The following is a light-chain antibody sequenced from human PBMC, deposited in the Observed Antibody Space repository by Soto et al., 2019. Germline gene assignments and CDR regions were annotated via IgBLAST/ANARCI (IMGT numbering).Light chain of an antibody. J-gene: IGLJ7*01. CDR3: QSYDSSLIGAV. CDR1: SSNIGAGYD. Sequence: QSVLTQPPSVSGAPGQRVTISCTGSSSNIGAGYDVHWYQQLPGTAPNLLIYGNSNRPSGVPDRFSGSKSGTSASLAITGLQAEDEADYYCQSYDSSLIGAVFGGGTQLTVL. CDR2: GNS. V-gene: IGLV1-40*01.